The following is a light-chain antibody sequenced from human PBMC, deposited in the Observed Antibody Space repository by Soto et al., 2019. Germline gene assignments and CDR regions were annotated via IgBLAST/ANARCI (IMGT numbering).Light chain of an antibody. CDR2: EVT. J-gene: IGLJ2*01. CDR3: SSYAGSSTLV. Sequence: QAALTQPPSAPGSPGPSVTISGTGTSRNVGEYNYVYWYQQHPAKAHKLVIYEVTKRPSGVPDRFSGSKSGNTASLTVSVLQAEDEADYYCSSYAGSSTLVFGGGTKLTVL. V-gene: IGLV2-8*01. CDR1: SRNVGEYNY.